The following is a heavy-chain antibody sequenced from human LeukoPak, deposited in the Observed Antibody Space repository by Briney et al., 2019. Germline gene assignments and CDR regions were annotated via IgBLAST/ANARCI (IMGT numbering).Heavy chain of an antibody. D-gene: IGHD3-22*01. J-gene: IGHJ4*02. V-gene: IGHV3-21*03. Sequence: GGSLRLSCAASGFTFSSYWMTWVRQAPGKGLEWVSSITSSSDYIYYTDSVRGRFTISRDNAKNSLYLQMNSLKTEDTAVYYCTTPLDDYDSSVQYLGYFDYWGQGTLVTVSS. CDR3: TTPLDDYDSSVQYLGYFDY. CDR2: ITSSSDYI. CDR1: GFTFSSYW.